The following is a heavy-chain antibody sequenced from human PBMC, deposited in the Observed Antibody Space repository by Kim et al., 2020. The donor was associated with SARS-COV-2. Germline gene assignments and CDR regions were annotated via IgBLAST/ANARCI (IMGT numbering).Heavy chain of an antibody. J-gene: IGHJ4*02. CDR3: ARRMAAAGLFDY. Sequence: YYNPSLNGRISISADTSKSQFSLKLTSVTAADTAVYYCARRMAAAGLFDYWGQGILVTVSS. D-gene: IGHD6-13*01. V-gene: IGHV4-31*02.